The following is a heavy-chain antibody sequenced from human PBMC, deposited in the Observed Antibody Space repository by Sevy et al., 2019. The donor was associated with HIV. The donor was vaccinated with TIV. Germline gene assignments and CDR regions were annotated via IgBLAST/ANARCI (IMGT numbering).Heavy chain of an antibody. CDR1: GFSFDSYG. CDR2: ISGSGTRT. J-gene: IGHJ6*03. CDR3: GKGGGGHYDPDEIGYYFYYYNMDV. D-gene: IGHD3-22*01. V-gene: IGHV3-23*01. Sequence: GGSLRLSCAVSGFSFDSYGMTWVRQAPGKGLEWVSGISGSGTRTYYADSVKGRFIISRDNSKNTLYLQMNSLRSKDSAMNFRGKGGGGHYDPDEIGYYFYYYNMDVWGKGTTVTVSS.